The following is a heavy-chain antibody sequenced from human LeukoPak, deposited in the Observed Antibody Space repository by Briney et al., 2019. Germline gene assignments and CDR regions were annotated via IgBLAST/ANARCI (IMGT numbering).Heavy chain of an antibody. J-gene: IGHJ4*02. D-gene: IGHD2-2*01. Sequence: PSETLSLTCTVSGGSISSSSYYWGWIRQPPGKGLEWIGSIYYSGSTYYNPSLKSRVTISVDTSKNQFSLKLSSVTAADTAVYYCARSAHYSSTSYPFDYWGQGTLVTVSS. CDR2: IYYSGST. CDR3: ARSAHYSSTSYPFDY. V-gene: IGHV4-39*07. CDR1: GGSISSSSYY.